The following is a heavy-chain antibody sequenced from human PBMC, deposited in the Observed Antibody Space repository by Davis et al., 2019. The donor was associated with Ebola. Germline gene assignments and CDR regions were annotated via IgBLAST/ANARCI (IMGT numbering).Heavy chain of an antibody. CDR2: ISGSGSTT. Sequence: GESLKISCAASGFTFSDDYMSWIRQAPGKGLEWVSYISGSGSTTYYADSVKGRFTISRDNAKNSLYLQMNSLRDEDTAGYYCARSRVPDPTTPFAYWGQGTLVTVSS. J-gene: IGHJ4*02. V-gene: IGHV3-11*01. CDR1: GFTFSDDY. D-gene: IGHD1-26*01. CDR3: ARSRVPDPTTPFAY.